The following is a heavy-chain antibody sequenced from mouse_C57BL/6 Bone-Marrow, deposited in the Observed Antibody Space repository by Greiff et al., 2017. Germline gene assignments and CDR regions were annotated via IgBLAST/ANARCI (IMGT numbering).Heavy chain of an antibody. J-gene: IGHJ3*01. CDR1: GFTFSDYG. Sequence: EVKLVASGGGLVKPGGSLKLSCAASGFTFSDYGMHWVRQAPEKGLEWVAYISSGSSTIYYADTVKGRFTISRDNSKNTLFLQMTSLRSEDTAMCYCASWPYPAWFAYWVQGTLVTVSA. D-gene: IGHD2-10*01. CDR3: ASWPYPAWFAY. V-gene: IGHV5-17*01. CDR2: ISSGSSTI.